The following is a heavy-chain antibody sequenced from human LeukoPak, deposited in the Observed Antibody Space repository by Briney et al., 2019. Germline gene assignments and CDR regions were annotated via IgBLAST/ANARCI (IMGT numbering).Heavy chain of an antibody. J-gene: IGHJ3*02. CDR3: ARRGYYYGSGSYYIDAYDI. CDR2: IYPGDSDT. CDR1: GSSFISYW. D-gene: IGHD3-10*01. V-gene: IGHV5-51*01. Sequence: GESLKISCKCSGSSFISYWIGWVRQMPGKGLEWMGIIYPGDSDTRYSPSFQGQVTISADKSISTAYLQWSSLKASDTAMYYCARRGYYYGSGSYYIDAYDIWGQGTVVTVPS.